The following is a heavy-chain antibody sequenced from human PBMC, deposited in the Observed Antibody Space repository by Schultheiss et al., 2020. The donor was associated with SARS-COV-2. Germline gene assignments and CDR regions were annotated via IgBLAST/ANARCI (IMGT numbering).Heavy chain of an antibody. D-gene: IGHD2-2*01. CDR3: ARYRRGPAAIVPAFDI. CDR2: ISSSSSYT. Sequence: GGSLRLSCAASGFTFSDYYMSWIRQAPGKGLEWVSYISSSSSYTNYADSVKGRFTISRDNAKNSLYLQMNSLRAEDTAVYYCARYRRGPAAIVPAFDIWGQGTMVTVSS. V-gene: IGHV3-11*03. J-gene: IGHJ3*02. CDR1: GFTFSDYY.